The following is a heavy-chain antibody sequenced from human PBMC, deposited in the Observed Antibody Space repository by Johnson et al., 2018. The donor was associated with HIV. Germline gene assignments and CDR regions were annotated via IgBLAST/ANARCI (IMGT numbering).Heavy chain of an antibody. CDR3: ARDDRPDGFDI. Sequence: QVQLVESGGGVVQPGRSLRLSCAASGVTFSSYAMHWVRQAPGKGLEWVAVISYDGSNKYYADSVKGRFTISRDNSKNTLYLQMNSLRVEDTAVYYCARDDRPDGFDIWGQGTMVTVSS. D-gene: IGHD1-14*01. CDR2: ISYDGSNK. J-gene: IGHJ3*02. CDR1: GVTFSSYA. V-gene: IGHV3-30*14.